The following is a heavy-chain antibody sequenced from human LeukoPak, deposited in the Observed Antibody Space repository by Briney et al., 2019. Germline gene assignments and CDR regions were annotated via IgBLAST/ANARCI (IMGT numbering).Heavy chain of an antibody. CDR1: GYTFTGYY. CDR3: AREEGFCRSTSCSAPFDY. Sequence: ASVKVSCRASGYTFTGYYMHWVRQAPGQGLEWMGWINPNSGDTIYAQKFQGRVTMTRDTSISTAYMELSRLRSDDTAVYYCAREEGFCRSTSCSAPFDYWGQGTLVTVSS. D-gene: IGHD2-2*01. J-gene: IGHJ4*02. V-gene: IGHV1-2*02. CDR2: INPNSGDT.